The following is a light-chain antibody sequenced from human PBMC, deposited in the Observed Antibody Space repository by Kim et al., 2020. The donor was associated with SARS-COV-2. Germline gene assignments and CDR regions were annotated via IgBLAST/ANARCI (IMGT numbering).Light chain of an antibody. Sequence: GKTARITCRGNNIGSKSVHWYQQKPGQAPVLVVYDDSDRPSGIPERFSGSNSGNTATLTISRVEAGDEADYYCQVWDSSSDHPNYVFGTGTKVTVL. CDR3: QVWDSSSDHPNYV. J-gene: IGLJ1*01. CDR2: DDS. V-gene: IGLV3-21*03. CDR1: NIGSKS.